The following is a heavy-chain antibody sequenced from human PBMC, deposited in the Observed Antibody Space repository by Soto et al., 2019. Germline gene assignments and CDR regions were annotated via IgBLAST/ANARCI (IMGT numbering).Heavy chain of an antibody. Sequence: SVKVSCKASGGTFSGYAISWVRQAPGQGLEWMGGIIPIFGTANYAQKFQGRVTITADESTSTAYMELSSLRSEDTAVYYCAREKTVVREFDYWGLGTLVTVSS. CDR3: AREKTVVREFDY. CDR1: GGTFSGYA. D-gene: IGHD2-15*01. J-gene: IGHJ4*02. CDR2: IIPIFGTA. V-gene: IGHV1-69*13.